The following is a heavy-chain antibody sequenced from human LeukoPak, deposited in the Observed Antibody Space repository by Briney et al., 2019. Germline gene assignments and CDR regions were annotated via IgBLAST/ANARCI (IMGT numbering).Heavy chain of an antibody. D-gene: IGHD5-18*01. V-gene: IGHV3-7*01. J-gene: IGHJ4*02. CDR3: ARESGYSYGCFDY. Sequence: GGSLRLSCAASGFSFSSYWMSWVRQAPGKGPEWVANIKQDGSEKYSVDSVKGRFTISRDNAKNSLYLQMNSLRAEDTAVYYCARESGYSYGCFDYWGQGTLVTVSS. CDR2: IKQDGSEK. CDR1: GFSFSSYW.